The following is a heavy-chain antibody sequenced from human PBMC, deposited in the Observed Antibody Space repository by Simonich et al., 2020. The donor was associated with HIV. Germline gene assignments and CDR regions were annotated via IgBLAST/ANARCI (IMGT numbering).Heavy chain of an antibody. J-gene: IGHJ6*02. CDR1: GYTFTTYD. CDR2: MNPNSGNT. V-gene: IGHV1-8*01. Sequence: QVQLVQSGAEVKKPGASVKVSCKASGYTFTTYDINWMRQATGQGLEWMGWMNPNSGNTGYAQKVQGIVTRTRNTSINTAYREMSSLRSEDTAVYYCAKLYSGSGRGLDVWGQGTTVTVSS. D-gene: IGHD1-26*01. CDR3: AKLYSGSGRGLDV.